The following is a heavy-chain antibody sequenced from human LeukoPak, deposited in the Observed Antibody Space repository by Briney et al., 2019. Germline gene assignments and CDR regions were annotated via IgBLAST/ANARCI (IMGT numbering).Heavy chain of an antibody. J-gene: IGHJ3*02. Sequence: GESLKLSCKGSGYSFTSYWIGWVRQMPGKGLEWMGIIYPRDSDTTYSPSFQGQVTISADKSISTAYLQWSSLKASDTALYYCARLGEPLGVDAFDIWGQGTMVTVSS. D-gene: IGHD1-26*01. CDR3: ARLGEPLGVDAFDI. CDR1: GYSFTSYW. V-gene: IGHV5-51*01. CDR2: IYPRDSDT.